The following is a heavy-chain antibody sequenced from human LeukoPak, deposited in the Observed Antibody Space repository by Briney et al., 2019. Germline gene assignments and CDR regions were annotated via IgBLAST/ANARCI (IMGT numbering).Heavy chain of an antibody. CDR2: INTSTSSI. CDR1: GFAFSDFY. V-gene: IGHV3-11*01. D-gene: IGHD6-19*01. J-gene: IGHJ4*02. CDR3: ARDTVAGQIYFDH. Sequence: GVLRLSCAASGFAFSDFYMSWIRQAPGKGLEWVSFINTSTSSIHYADSVKGRFTISRDNAKNSLYLQMDSLRVEDTAVYYCARDTVAGQIYFDHWGQGTLVTVSS.